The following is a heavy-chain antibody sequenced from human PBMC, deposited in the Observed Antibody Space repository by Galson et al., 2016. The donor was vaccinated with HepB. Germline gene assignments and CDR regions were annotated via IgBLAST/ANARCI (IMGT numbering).Heavy chain of an antibody. D-gene: IGHD6-19*01. J-gene: IGHJ4*02. V-gene: IGHV3-49*03. Sequence: SLRLSCAASGFTFGDYAMSWFRQAPGKGLEWVGFIRSKAYGETTEYAASVKGRFTISRDDSKSIAYLQMNSLKTEDTAVYYCTREANSGWTSPFDDWGQGTLVTVSS. CDR2: IRSKAYGETT. CDR3: TREANSGWTSPFDD. CDR1: GFTFGDYA.